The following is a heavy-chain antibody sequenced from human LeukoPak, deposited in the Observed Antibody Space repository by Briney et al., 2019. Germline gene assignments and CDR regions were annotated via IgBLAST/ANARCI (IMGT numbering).Heavy chain of an antibody. J-gene: IGHJ5*02. CDR2: IHPNTGAT. V-gene: IGHV1-2*02. CDR1: GHTFTNYY. CDR3: ASYASGYNWLKV. D-gene: IGHD2-2*01. Sequence: ASVKVSCKSSGHTFTNYYLHWVRQAPGQGLEWLGWIHPNTGATNYAQKFQGRVTVTRDTSISTTYVELSRLTSADTAVYYCASYASGYNWLKVWGQGTLVTVSS.